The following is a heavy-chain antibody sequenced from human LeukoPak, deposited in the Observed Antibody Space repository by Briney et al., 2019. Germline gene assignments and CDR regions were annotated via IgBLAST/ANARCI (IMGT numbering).Heavy chain of an antibody. D-gene: IGHD2/OR15-2a*01. V-gene: IGHV3-30*18. CDR2: ISYDGSNK. Sequence: GGSLRLSCAASGFTFSSYGMHWVRQAPGKGLEWVAVISYDGSNKYYADSVKGRFTISRDNSKNTLYLQMNSLRAEDTAVYYRAKELPFLPPRDWGQGTLVTVSS. J-gene: IGHJ4*02. CDR3: AKELPFLPPRD. CDR1: GFTFSSYG.